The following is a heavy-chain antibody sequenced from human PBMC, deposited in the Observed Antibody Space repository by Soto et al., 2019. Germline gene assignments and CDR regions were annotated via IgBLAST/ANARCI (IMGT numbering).Heavy chain of an antibody. D-gene: IGHD3-10*01. CDR3: RFGESNPYYYYGMDV. CDR1: GFTFSGSA. CDR2: IRSKANSYAT. Sequence: GGSLRLSCAASGFTFSGSAMHWVRQASGKGLEWVGRIRSKANSYATAYAASVKGRFTISRDDSKNTAYLQMNSLKTEDTAVYYCRFGESNPYYYYGMDVWGQGTTVTVSS. J-gene: IGHJ6*02. V-gene: IGHV3-73*01.